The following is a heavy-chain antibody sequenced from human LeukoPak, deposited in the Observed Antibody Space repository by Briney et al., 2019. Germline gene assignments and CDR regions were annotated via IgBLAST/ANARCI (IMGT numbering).Heavy chain of an antibody. D-gene: IGHD3-10*01. CDR3: AKSNGYGLIDI. V-gene: IGHV1-69*13. CDR1: GGTFSSFA. Sequence: GASVKVSCKASGGTFSSFAISWVRQAPGQGLEWMGGIIPIFGPANSPQKFQGRVMITADESTNTAYLELTGLRSEDTAVYYCAKSNGYGLIDIWGQGTMVTVSS. J-gene: IGHJ3*02. CDR2: IIPIFGPA.